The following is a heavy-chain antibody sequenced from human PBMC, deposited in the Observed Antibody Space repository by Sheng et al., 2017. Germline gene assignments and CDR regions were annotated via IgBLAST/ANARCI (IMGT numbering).Heavy chain of an antibody. D-gene: IGHD4-17*01. J-gene: IGHJ3*02. Sequence: EVQLVESGGGLVQPGGSLRLSCAASGFTVSSNYMSWVRQAPGKGLEWVSVIYSGGSTYYADSVKGRFTISRDNSKNTLYLQMNSLRAEDTAVYYCARESTGDTGAFDIWGQGTMVTVSS. V-gene: IGHV3-66*01. CDR2: IYSGGST. CDR1: GFTVSSNY. CDR3: ARESTGDTGAFDI.